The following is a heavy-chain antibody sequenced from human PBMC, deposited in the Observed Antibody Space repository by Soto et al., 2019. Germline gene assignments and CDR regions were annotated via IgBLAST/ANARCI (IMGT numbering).Heavy chain of an antibody. V-gene: IGHV1-2*04. CDR2: INPNSGGT. CDR3: ARARRIEGIAVVSFDY. CDR1: GYTFTGYY. Sequence: ASVKVSCKASGYTFTGYYMHWVRQAPGQGLEWMGWINPNSGGTNYAQKFQGWVTMTRDTSISTAYMELSRLRSDDTAVYYCARARRIEGIAVVSFDYWGQGALVTVSS. J-gene: IGHJ4*02. D-gene: IGHD6-19*01.